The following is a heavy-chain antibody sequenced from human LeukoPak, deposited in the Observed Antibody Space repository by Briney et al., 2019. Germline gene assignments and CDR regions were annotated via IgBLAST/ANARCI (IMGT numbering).Heavy chain of an antibody. V-gene: IGHV3-23*01. CDR3: AKDHPLDYYYGMDV. J-gene: IGHJ6*02. CDR1: GFTFSSYA. CDR2: ISGSGGST. Sequence: PGGSLRLSCAASGFTFSSYAMSWVRQAPGKGLEWVSAISGSGGSTYYADSVKGRFTISRDNSKNTPYLQMNSLRAEDTAVYYCAKDHPLDYYYGMDVWGQGTTVTVSS.